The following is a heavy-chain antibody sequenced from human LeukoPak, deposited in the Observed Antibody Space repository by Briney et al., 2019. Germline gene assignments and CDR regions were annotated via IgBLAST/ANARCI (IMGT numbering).Heavy chain of an antibody. V-gene: IGHV4-4*09. CDR3: ANHRRSGVGGFWGSFDI. J-gene: IGHJ3*02. Sequence: SETLSLTCTVSGGSISNNYWSWIRQPPGGGLEWIGYIYTSGGTDYRPSLKSRATISADTSKNQFSLKLSSLPDVDTAVNYCANHRRSGVGGFWGSFDIWGQGTMVTVSS. CDR2: IYTSGGT. D-gene: IGHD3-3*01. CDR1: GGSISNNY.